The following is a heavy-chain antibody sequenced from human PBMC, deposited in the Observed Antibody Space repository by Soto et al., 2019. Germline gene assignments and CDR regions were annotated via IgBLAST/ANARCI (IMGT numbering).Heavy chain of an antibody. Sequence: TLSLTCTVSGDSIRSGTYSWDWLRQSPGRGLEWIGCFWSTGATYYNPSLKGRLTISLDTSKNQFSLNLNSVTAADTAVYFCARRPLAYFDYWGRGTQVTVSS. V-gene: IGHV4-39*01. J-gene: IGHJ4*02. D-gene: IGHD6-13*01. CDR2: FWSTGAT. CDR3: ARRPLAYFDY. CDR1: GDSIRSGTYS.